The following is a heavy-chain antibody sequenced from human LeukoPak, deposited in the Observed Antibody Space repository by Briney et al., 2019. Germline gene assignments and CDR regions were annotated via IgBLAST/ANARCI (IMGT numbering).Heavy chain of an antibody. Sequence: GGSLRLSCAVSGFTFSNYAMSWVRLAPGKGLEWVSVISGSGGSTYYADSVKGRFTISRDNSKDTLYLQMNSLRAEDTAVYYCARSQGIVATIMDYWGQGTLVTVSS. V-gene: IGHV3-23*01. CDR1: GFTFSNYA. CDR2: ISGSGGST. D-gene: IGHD5-12*01. CDR3: ARSQGIVATIMDY. J-gene: IGHJ4*02.